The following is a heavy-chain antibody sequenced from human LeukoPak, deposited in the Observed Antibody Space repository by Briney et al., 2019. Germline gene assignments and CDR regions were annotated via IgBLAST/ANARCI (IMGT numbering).Heavy chain of an antibody. CDR1: GGSISSYY. J-gene: IGHJ4*02. Sequence: SETLSLTCTVSGGSISSYYWGWIRQPPGKGLEWIGSFYYSGSTYYNPSLKSRVTISVDTSKNQFSLKLSSVTAADTAVYYCARDKIYYGSGSYYPRAAFDYWGQGTLVTVSS. V-gene: IGHV4-39*07. CDR3: ARDKIYYGSGSYYPRAAFDY. D-gene: IGHD3-10*01. CDR2: FYYSGST.